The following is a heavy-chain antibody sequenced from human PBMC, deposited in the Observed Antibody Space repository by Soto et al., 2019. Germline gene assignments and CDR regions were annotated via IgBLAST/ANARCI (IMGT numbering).Heavy chain of an antibody. CDR3: AKKSSNYYDSSGYSDY. V-gene: IGHV3-23*01. J-gene: IGHJ4*02. CDR2: ISGSGGST. Sequence: EVQLLESGGGLVQPGGSLRLSCAASGFTFSSYAMSWVRQAPGKGLEWVSAISGSGGSTYYADSVKGRFTTSRDNSKNTLYLQMNSRRAEDTAVYYCAKKSSNYYDSSGYSDYWGQGTLVTVSS. D-gene: IGHD3-22*01. CDR1: GFTFSSYA.